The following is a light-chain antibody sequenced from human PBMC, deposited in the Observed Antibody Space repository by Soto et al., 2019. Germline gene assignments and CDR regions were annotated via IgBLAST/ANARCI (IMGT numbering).Light chain of an antibody. V-gene: IGLV2-23*01. CDR3: CSYAGSSTFV. J-gene: IGLJ1*01. CDR2: EGS. CDR1: SSDVGSYNL. Sequence: QSALTQPASVSGSPGQSITISCTGTSSDVGSYNLVSWYQKHPGKAPKLMIYEGSKRPSGVSNRFSGSKSGNTASLTISGLQAEGEADYYCCSYAGSSTFVFGTGTKVTVL.